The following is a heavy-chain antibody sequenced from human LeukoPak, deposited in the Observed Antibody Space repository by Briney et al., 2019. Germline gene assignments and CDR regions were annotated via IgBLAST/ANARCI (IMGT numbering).Heavy chain of an antibody. CDR1: GFTFSSYG. CDR2: IWYDGSNK. V-gene: IGHV3-33*01. J-gene: IGHJ5*02. D-gene: IGHD2-2*01. Sequence: GGSLRLSCAASGFTFSSYGMHWVRQAPGKGLEWVAVIWYDGSNKYYAASVKGRFTISRDNSKNTLYLQMNSLRAEDTAVYYCARDLGTVPETMYNWFDPWGQGTLVTVSS. CDR3: ARDLGTVPETMYNWFDP.